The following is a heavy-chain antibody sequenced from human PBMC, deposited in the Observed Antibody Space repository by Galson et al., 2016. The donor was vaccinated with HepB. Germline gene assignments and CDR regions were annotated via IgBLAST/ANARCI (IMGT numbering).Heavy chain of an antibody. CDR2: IVVDSGSS. J-gene: IGHJ2*01. CDR3: AAVRRNDYGFFDL. CDR1: GFTFATST. Sequence: SVKVPCKASGFTFATSTVQWVRQARGQRLEWIGWIVVDSGSSNYAQKIRERVTVTRDMATSTVYMELTNLTYEDTAVYFCAAVRRNDYGFFDLWGRGTLVTVSS. V-gene: IGHV1-58*01. D-gene: IGHD3-16*01.